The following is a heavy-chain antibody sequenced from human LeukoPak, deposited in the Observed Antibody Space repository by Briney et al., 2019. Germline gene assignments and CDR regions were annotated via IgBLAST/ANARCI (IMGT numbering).Heavy chain of an antibody. V-gene: IGHV4-30-2*01. CDR1: GGSISSGGYY. Sequence: PSETLSLTCTVSGGSISSGGYYWSWIRQPPGKGLEWIGYIYHSGSTYYNPSLKSRVTISVDRSKNQFSLKLSSVTVADTAVYYCARDRYDSSGYTNWFDPWGQGTLVTVSS. CDR2: IYHSGST. D-gene: IGHD3-22*01. J-gene: IGHJ5*02. CDR3: ARDRYDSSGYTNWFDP.